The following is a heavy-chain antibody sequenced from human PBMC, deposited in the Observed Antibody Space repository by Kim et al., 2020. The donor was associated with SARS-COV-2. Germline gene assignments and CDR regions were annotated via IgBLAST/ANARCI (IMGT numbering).Heavy chain of an antibody. Sequence: VKSRFTTSRDNAKNSLYLQMSSLRAEDTALYYCAKGYCSSTSCYVDYFDYWGQRTLVTVSS. D-gene: IGHD2-2*01. J-gene: IGHJ4*02. CDR3: AKGYCSSTSCYVDYFDY. V-gene: IGHV3-9*01.